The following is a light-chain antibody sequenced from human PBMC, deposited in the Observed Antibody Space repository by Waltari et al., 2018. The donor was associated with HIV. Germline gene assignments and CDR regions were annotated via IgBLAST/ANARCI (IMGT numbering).Light chain of an antibody. CDR3: SSYAGSNNFGV. CDR1: SSDVGGYNY. V-gene: IGLV2-8*01. J-gene: IGLJ2*01. Sequence: QSALTQPPSASGSPGQSVTISCTGTSSDVGGYNYVSWYQQHPGKAPKLMICEVSKRPAGVPHRFSGYKAGNTASPTVAGLQAEDEADYYCSSYAGSNNFGVFGGGTKLTVL. CDR2: EVS.